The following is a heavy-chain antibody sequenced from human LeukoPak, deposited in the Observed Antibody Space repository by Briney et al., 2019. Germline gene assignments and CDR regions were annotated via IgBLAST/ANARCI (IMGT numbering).Heavy chain of an antibody. D-gene: IGHD5-18*01. V-gene: IGHV3-48*01. Sequence: GGSLRLFCAASGFTFSSYSMNWVRQAPGKGLEWVSYISSSSSTIYYADSVKGRFTISRDNAKNSLYLQMNSLRAEDTAVYYCASTNVDTAMAPFDYWGQGTLVTVSS. CDR3: ASTNVDTAMAPFDY. CDR1: GFTFSSYS. CDR2: ISSSSSTI. J-gene: IGHJ4*02.